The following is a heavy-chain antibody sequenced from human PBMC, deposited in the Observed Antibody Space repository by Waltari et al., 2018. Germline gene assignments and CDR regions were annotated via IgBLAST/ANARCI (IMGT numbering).Heavy chain of an antibody. J-gene: IGHJ4*02. V-gene: IGHV3-74*01. Sequence: EVQLVESGGGLVQPGGSLSLSCAATGFTFSTYWMHWVRQAPGKGLVWVSRINSDGSSTSYADSVKGRFTISRDNAKNTLYLQMNSLRVEDTAVYYCVREIKGDYWGQGTLVTVSS. CDR1: GFTFSTYW. CDR3: VREIKGDY. CDR2: INSDGSST.